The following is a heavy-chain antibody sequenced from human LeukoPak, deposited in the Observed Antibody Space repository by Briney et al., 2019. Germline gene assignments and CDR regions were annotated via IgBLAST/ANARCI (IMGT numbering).Heavy chain of an antibody. Sequence: ASVKLSCKASGYTFTEYPMHWVRQAPGQGFQWLGDINPHSGATNYAQTFQDRVTMTLDTSISTAYMDLIRLRVDDTAIYFCARGAKVGATFDYWGQGTLLTVSS. CDR3: ARGAKVGATFDY. V-gene: IGHV1-2*02. J-gene: IGHJ4*02. D-gene: IGHD1-26*01. CDR2: INPHSGAT. CDR1: GYTFTEYP.